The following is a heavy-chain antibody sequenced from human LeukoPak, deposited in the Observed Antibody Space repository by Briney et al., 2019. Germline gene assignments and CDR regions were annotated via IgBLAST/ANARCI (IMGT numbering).Heavy chain of an antibody. CDR3: AKAATGALFQVGY. CDR2: ISNSGSST. J-gene: IGHJ4*02. D-gene: IGHD7-27*01. V-gene: IGHV3-23*01. CDR1: GFIFSDYV. Sequence: PGGSLRLSCAASGFIFSDYVMSWVRQAPGKGLEWVSGISNSGSSTYYADSEKGRFTISRDNSKNLLYLQMNSLRAEDTALYYCAKAATGALFQVGYWGQGTLVTVSS.